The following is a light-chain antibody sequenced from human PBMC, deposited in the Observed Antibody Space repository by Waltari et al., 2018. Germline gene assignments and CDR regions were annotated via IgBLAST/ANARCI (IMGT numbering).Light chain of an antibody. CDR1: QSVSTY. CDR2: DAS. Sequence: EIVLTQSPAPLSLSPGERATPSCRASQSVSTYLACYQHKPGQAPRLLIYDASNRATGIPARLSGSGSGTDFTLTISSLEPDDFAVYYCQQRTNGPPVTFGQGTRLDLK. J-gene: IGKJ5*01. CDR3: QQRTNGPPVT. V-gene: IGKV3-11*01.